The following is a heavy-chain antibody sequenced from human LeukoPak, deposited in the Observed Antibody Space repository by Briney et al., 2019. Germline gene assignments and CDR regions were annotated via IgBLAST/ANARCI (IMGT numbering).Heavy chain of an antibody. V-gene: IGHV3-53*01. CDR3: ARDGSYYDSSGYRYWYFDL. CDR1: GFTVSSNY. J-gene: IGHJ2*01. D-gene: IGHD3-22*01. Sequence: PGGSLRLSCAASGFTVSSNYMSWVRQAPGKGLEWVSVIYSGGSTYYADSVKGRFTISRDNSKNTLYLQMNSLRAEDTAVYYCARDGSYYDSSGYRYWYFDLWGRGTLVTVSS. CDR2: IYSGGST.